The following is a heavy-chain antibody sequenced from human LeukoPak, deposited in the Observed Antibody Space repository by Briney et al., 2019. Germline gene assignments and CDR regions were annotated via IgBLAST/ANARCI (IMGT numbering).Heavy chain of an antibody. CDR2: IIPIFGIA. Sequence: SVKVSCKASGGTFSSYAISWERQAPGQGLEWMGRIIPIFGIANYAQKFQGRVTITADKSTSTAYMELSSLRSEDTAVYYCASGQAFDIWGQGTMVTVSS. V-gene: IGHV1-69*04. J-gene: IGHJ3*02. CDR1: GGTFSSYA. CDR3: ASGQAFDI.